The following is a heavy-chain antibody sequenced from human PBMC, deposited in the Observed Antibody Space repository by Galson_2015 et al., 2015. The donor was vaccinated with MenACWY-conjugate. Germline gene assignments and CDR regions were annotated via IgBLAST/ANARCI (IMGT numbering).Heavy chain of an antibody. CDR3: ARVATWIHQYYYYMDV. J-gene: IGHJ6*03. Sequence: SLRLSCAVSGFTFTGYEFNWVRQAPGKGLEWLSYISKSGSPIYYADSVKGRFTISRDHTKESLFLQMNSLTAGDTAVYYCARVATWIHQYYYYMDVWGKGTTVTVSS. D-gene: IGHD5-18*01. CDR1: GFTFTGYE. V-gene: IGHV3-48*03. CDR2: ISKSGSPI.